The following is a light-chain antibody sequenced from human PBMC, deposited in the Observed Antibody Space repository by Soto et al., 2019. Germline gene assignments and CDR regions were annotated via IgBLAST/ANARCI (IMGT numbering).Light chain of an antibody. V-gene: IGKV3-20*01. CDR3: RNFGGTTFT. Sequence: ELVLTQSPGTLSLSPGERATLSCRASQSVSSYLAWYQQKPGQAPSLLIYGASTRATGIPDRFSGSGSGTHLTLTISRLEPGDFAVYYCRNFGGTTFTCGQGTRLEIK. J-gene: IGKJ5*01. CDR2: GAS. CDR1: QSVSSY.